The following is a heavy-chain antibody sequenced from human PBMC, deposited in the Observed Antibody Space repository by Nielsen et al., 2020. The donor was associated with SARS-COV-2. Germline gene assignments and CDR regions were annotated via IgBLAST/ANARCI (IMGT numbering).Heavy chain of an antibody. CDR3: ARTPGY. V-gene: IGHV3-30*04. CDR1: GFTFSSYA. CDR2: ISYDGSNK. Sequence: GESLKISCAASGFTFSSYAMHWVRQAPGKGLEWVAVISYDGSNKYYADSVKGRFTISRDNSKNTLYLQMNSLRAEDTAVYYCARTPGYWGQGTLVTVSS. J-gene: IGHJ4*02.